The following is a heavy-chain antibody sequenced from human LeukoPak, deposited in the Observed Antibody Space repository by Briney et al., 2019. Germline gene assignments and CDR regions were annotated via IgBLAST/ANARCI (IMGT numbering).Heavy chain of an antibody. CDR2: IIPILGIA. CDR1: GGTFSSYT. Sequence: GSSVKVSCKASGGTFSSYTISWVRQAPGQGLEWMGRIIPILGIANYAQKFQGRVTITADKSTSTAYMELSSLRSEDTAVYYCARALNYDFWSGYYHIGLYFDYWGQGTLVTVSS. CDR3: ARALNYDFWSGYYHIGLYFDY. J-gene: IGHJ4*02. V-gene: IGHV1-69*02. D-gene: IGHD3-3*01.